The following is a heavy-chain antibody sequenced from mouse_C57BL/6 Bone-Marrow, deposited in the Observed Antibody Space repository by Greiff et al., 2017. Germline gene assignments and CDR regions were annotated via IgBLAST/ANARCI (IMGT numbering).Heavy chain of an antibody. Sequence: EVKVVESEGGLVQPGRSMKLSCTASGFTFSNYYMAWVRQVPEKGLEWVANINYDGSSTYYLDSLQSRFIISRDNAKNILYLLMSSLKYEATAKYYCADDGILRCAMDYWGQGTSVTVSS. J-gene: IGHJ4*01. CDR1: GFTFSNYY. D-gene: IGHD1-1*01. CDR2: INYDGSST. V-gene: IGHV5-16*01. CDR3: ADDGILRCAMDY.